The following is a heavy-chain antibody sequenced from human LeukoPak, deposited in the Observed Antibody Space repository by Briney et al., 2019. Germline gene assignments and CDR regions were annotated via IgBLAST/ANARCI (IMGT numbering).Heavy chain of an antibody. CDR1: GYTFSDNG. CDR2: ISANSGDT. D-gene: IGHD3-16*01. CDR3: ARDRDYRFDN. Sequence: ASMKVSCKASGYTFSDNGISWVRQAPGEGLEWMGRISANSGDTKYAQKMQGRVTMTRETSTSTAHMELRNLRSDDTAIYYCARDRDYRFDNWGQGTLVTVS. J-gene: IGHJ4*02. V-gene: IGHV1-18*01.